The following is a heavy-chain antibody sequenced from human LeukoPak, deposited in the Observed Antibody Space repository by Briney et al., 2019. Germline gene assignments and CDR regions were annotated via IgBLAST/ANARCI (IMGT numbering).Heavy chain of an antibody. Sequence: GGSLRLSCAASGFTFSTYGMHWVRQAPGKGLEWVAFIRYVGSNKYYAASVKGRFTISRDNSKNTVYLQMNSLRAEDTAVYYCAAPGVPAATYYFDYWGQGTLVTVSS. J-gene: IGHJ4*02. V-gene: IGHV3-30*02. D-gene: IGHD2-2*01. CDR2: IRYVGSNK. CDR3: AAPGVPAATYYFDY. CDR1: GFTFSTYG.